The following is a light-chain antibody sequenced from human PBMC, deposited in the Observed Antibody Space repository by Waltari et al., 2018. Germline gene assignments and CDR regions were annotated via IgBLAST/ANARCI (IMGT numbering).Light chain of an antibody. V-gene: IGLV1-44*01. CDR3: ATWDDRLNGAV. J-gene: IGLJ3*02. CDR2: TND. Sequence: QSILTQPPSASGAPGQRVTISCSGSRSNIGSNTVNWYQQFPGTAPKLVISTNDQRPSGVPARVSCSNSGTSASLAISVLQSEDEADYYCATWDDRLNGAVFGGGTKLTV. CDR1: RSNIGSNT.